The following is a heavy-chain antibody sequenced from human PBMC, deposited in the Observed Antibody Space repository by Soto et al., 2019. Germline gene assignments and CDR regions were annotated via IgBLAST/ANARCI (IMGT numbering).Heavy chain of an antibody. CDR1: GGSISSGGTGSY. Sequence: QVQLQESGPGLVKPSQTLSLTCTVSGGSISSGGTGSYWTWIRQLPGKGLEWIGYIYYTGNTYYNPSLKSRPTLSIDTSETQFSLKLTSVTAADPAVYFCASGHAAYKGRYWGQGTLVTVSS. CDR3: ASGHAAYKGRY. CDR2: IYYTGNT. D-gene: IGHD1-1*01. V-gene: IGHV4-31*03. J-gene: IGHJ4*02.